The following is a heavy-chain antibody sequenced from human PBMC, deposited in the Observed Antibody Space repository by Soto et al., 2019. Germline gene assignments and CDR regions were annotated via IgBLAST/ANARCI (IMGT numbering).Heavy chain of an antibody. CDR2: IYYSGST. D-gene: IGHD4-17*01. CDR1: GGSISGYY. J-gene: IGHJ6*02. CDR3: ARSRLPGYYYGMDV. V-gene: IGHV4-59*01. Sequence: QVQLQGSGPGLVKTSETLSLTCTVSGGSISGYYWSWIRQPPGKGLEWIGYIYYSGSTNYNPSLKSRVTISVDTSKNQFSLKLSSVTAADTAVYYCARSRLPGYYYGMDVWGQGTTVTVSS.